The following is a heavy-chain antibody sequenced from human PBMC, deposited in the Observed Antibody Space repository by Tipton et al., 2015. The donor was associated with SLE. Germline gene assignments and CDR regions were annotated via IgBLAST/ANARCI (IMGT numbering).Heavy chain of an antibody. J-gene: IGHJ6*02. CDR2: IDPNRGGT. D-gene: IGHD3-16*01. CDR3: ARDGPLDGMDV. Sequence: QSGAEVKKPGASVKVSCKPSGYIFTGYHMHWVRQALGQGLEWMGWIDPNRGGTDYAQKFQGRVTMTRDTSISTVYMEVRRLRSDDTAVYYCARDGPLDGMDVWGQGTTVTVSS. CDR1: GYIFTGYH. V-gene: IGHV1-2*02.